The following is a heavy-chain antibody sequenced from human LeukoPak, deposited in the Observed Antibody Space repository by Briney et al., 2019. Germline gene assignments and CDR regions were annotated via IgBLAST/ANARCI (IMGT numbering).Heavy chain of an antibody. D-gene: IGHD2-2*01. CDR2: KYYSGSA. J-gene: IGHJ3*02. CDR3: ATPYRSSISCLDVFNM. Sequence: SQTLSLTCSVSGVPVSDGRYYWTWIRQYPGKGLEWIGYKYYSGSAKYNPSLKSRLTISIDTSKNQFSLQLSSVTAADTATYYCATPYRSSISCLDVFNMWGQGTGVTVSS. CDR1: GVPVSDGRYY. V-gene: IGHV4-31*03.